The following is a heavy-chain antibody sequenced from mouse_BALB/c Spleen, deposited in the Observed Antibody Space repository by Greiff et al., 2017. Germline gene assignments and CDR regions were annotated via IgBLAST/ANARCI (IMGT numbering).Heavy chain of an antibody. CDR3: ARDGNYDY. CDR2: INPYNGDT. Sequence: EVQVVESGPELVKPGASVKISCKASGYSFTGYFMNWVMQSHGKSLEWIGRINPYNGDTFYNQKFKGKATLTVDKSSSTAHMELRSLASEDSAVYYCARDGNYDYWGQGTTLTVSS. CDR1: GYSFTGYF. V-gene: IGHV1-20*02. J-gene: IGHJ2*01. D-gene: IGHD2-1*01.